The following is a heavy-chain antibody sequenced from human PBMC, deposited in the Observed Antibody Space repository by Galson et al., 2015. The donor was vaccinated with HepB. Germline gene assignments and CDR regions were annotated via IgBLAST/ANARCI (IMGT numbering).Heavy chain of an antibody. CDR1: GFTFSSYG. D-gene: IGHD3-3*01. Sequence: SLRLSCAASGFTFSSYGMHWVRQAPGKGLEWVAVISYDGSNKYYADSVKGRFTISRDNSKNTLYLQMNSLRAEDTAVYYCAKGPIRFSYYFDYWGQGTLVTVSS. CDR3: AKGPIRFSYYFDY. V-gene: IGHV3-30*18. J-gene: IGHJ4*02. CDR2: ISYDGSNK.